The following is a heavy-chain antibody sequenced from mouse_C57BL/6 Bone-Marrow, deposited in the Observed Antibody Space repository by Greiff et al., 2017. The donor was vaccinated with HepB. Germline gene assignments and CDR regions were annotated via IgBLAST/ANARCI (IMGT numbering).Heavy chain of an antibody. J-gene: IGHJ3*01. D-gene: IGHD1-1*01. Sequence: QVQLQQSGSELRSPGSSVKLSCKDFDSEVFPIAYMSWVRQKPGHGFEWIGGILPSIGRTIYGEKFEDKATLDADTLSNTAYLELNSLTSDDSAIYYCARDYYGSSYEAWFAYWGQGTLVTVSA. CDR1: DSEVFPIAY. CDR3: ARDYYGSSYEAWFAY. CDR2: ILPSIGRT. V-gene: IGHV15-2*01.